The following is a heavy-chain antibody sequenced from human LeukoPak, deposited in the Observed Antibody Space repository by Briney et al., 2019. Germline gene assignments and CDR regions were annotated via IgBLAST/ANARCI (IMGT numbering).Heavy chain of an antibody. V-gene: IGHV1-24*01. J-gene: IGHJ4*02. D-gene: IGHD3-10*01. CDR2: FNPDGGAT. CDR3: ARVLGSGSYYNRALDY. CDR1: GYTLSQLS. Sequence: GASVKVSCKVSGYTLSQLSMHWVRQAPGQGLEWMGGFNPDGGATTYGQKFQGRLTMSEDTSTETAYMELSRLRSDDTAVYYCARVLGSGSYYNRALDYWGQGTLVTVSS.